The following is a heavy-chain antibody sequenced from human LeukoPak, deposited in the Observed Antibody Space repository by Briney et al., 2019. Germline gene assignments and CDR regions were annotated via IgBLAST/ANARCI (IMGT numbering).Heavy chain of an antibody. V-gene: IGHV3-21*01. J-gene: IGHJ6*04. D-gene: IGHD3-10*01. Sequence: PWGSLRLSCAASGFTFSSYSMNWVRQAPGKGLEWVSSISSSSSYIYYADSVKGRFTISRDNAKNSLYLQMNSLRAEDTAVYYCATIREVWGDYYYGMDVWGKGTTVTVSS. CDR3: ATIREVWGDYYYGMDV. CDR1: GFTFSSYS. CDR2: ISSSSSYI.